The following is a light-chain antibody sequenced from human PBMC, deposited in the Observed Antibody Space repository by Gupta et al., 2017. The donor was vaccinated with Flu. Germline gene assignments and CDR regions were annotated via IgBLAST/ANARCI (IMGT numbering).Light chain of an antibody. Sequence: DIVMTQSPLSLPVTPGEPASISCRSSQSLRHSNGYKYLDWYLKKPGQAPQLLIYLGSNRAYGVTDRFSGSGEGTDVTMKISRGEAEDVGVYYCMHARQNLLLYTSGQGTKMELK. CDR1: QSLRHSNGYKY. CDR3: MHARQNLLLYT. CDR2: LGS. J-gene: IGKJ2*01. V-gene: IGKV2-28*01.